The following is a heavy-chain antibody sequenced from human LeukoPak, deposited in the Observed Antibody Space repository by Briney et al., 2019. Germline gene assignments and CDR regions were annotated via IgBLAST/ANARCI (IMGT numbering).Heavy chain of an antibody. D-gene: IGHD3-3*01. V-gene: IGHV1-69*05. CDR3: ARLFLSTTWMIDC. J-gene: IGHJ4*02. CDR2: IIPIFGTA. CDR1: GGTFSSYA. Sequence: SVKVSCKASGGTFSSYAISWVRQAPGQGLEWMGGIIPIFGTANYAQKFQGRVTITTDESTSTAYMELSSLRAEDTAVYYCARLFLSTTWMIDCWGQGTLVTVSS.